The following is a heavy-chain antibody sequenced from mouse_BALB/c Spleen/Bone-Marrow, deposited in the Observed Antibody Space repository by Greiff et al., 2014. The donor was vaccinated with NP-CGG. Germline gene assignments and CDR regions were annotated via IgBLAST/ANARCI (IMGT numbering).Heavy chain of an antibody. Sequence: VQLKESGAELVKPGASVKLSCTASGYNFKEIFMHWVKQRSEQGLEWIGRFYPANGSIKYDAKFQGKATITADTSSNTAYLQLSSLTSEDAAVYYCARREYYAIDYWGQGTSVTVSS. CDR1: GYNFKEIF. V-gene: IGHV14-3*02. J-gene: IGHJ4*01. CDR3: ARREYYAIDY. CDR2: FYPANGSI.